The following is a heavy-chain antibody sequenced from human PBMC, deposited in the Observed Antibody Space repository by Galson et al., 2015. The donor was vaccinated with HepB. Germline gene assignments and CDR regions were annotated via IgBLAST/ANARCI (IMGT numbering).Heavy chain of an antibody. V-gene: IGHV3-7*03. CDR2: IKQDGSEK. D-gene: IGHD3-22*01. J-gene: IGHJ4*02. CDR1: GFTFSRYW. CDR3: ARARATYHYDKSGYSY. Sequence: SLRLSCAASGFTFSRYWMSWVRQAPGKGLEWVANIKQDGSEKYCVDSVKGRFTISRDNAKNSVYLRMSGLRADDSAVYYCARARATYHYDKSGYSYWGQGTLVTVSS.